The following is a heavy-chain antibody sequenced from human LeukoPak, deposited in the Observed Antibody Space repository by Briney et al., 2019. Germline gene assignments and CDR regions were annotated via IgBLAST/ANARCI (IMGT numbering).Heavy chain of an antibody. CDR2: ISYDGSNK. CDR1: GFTFNSYA. J-gene: IGHJ6*01. V-gene: IGHV3-30-3*01. D-gene: IGHD5-18*01. Sequence: PGMSLRLSCAASGFTFNSYAMHWVRQAPGKGLEWVAVISYDGSNKYYADSVKGRFTISRDNFKNTLYLQMNSLRAEDTAVYYCARDILRGIQLSPWDYGMDVWGQGTTVTVSS. CDR3: ARDILRGIQLSPWDYGMDV.